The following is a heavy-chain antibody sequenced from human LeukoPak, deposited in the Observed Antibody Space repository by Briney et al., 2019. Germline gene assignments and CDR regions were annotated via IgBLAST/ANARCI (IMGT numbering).Heavy chain of an antibody. V-gene: IGHV4-39*01. CDR2: IYYSGST. CDR3: ARYLGYYYYYMDV. J-gene: IGHJ6*03. Sequence: SETLSLTCIVSGGSISSGTYYWGWIRQPPGKGLEWIGNIYYSGSTYYNPSLKSRVTISIDTSNNQFSLKLSSVTAADTAVYYCARYLGYYYYYMDVWGKGTTVTVSS. CDR1: GGSISSGTYY. D-gene: IGHD3-16*01.